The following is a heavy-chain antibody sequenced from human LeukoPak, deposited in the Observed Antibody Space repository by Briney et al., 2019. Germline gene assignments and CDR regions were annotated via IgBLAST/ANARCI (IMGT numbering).Heavy chain of an antibody. CDR1: GYTFTGYY. CDR2: INPNSGGT. Sequence: ASVKVSCKASGYTFTGYYMHWLRQAPGQGLEWMGWINPNSGGTNYAQKFQGRVTMTRDTSISTAYMELSRLRSDDTAVYYCARAGGWHHYFDYWGQGTLVTVSS. CDR3: ARAGGWHHYFDY. J-gene: IGHJ4*02. V-gene: IGHV1-2*02. D-gene: IGHD6-19*01.